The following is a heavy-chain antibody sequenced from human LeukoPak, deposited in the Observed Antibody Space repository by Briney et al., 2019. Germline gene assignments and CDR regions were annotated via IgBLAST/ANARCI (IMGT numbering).Heavy chain of an antibody. V-gene: IGHV1-69*05. CDR1: GGTFSSYA. CDR2: IIPIFGTA. CDR3: ARRRVTHKSEDHFDY. J-gene: IGHJ4*02. D-gene: IGHD2-21*02. Sequence: ASVKVSCKASGGTFSSYAISWVRQAPGQGLEWMGGIIPIFGTANYAQKFQGRVTITRNTSISTVHMEVSSLTSEDTAVYYCARRRVTHKSEDHFDYWGQGTLVTVSS.